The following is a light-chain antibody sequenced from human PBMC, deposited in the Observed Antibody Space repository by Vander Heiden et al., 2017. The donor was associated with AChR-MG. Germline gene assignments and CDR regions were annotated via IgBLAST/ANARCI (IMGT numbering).Light chain of an antibody. CDR1: QSISNY. J-gene: IGKJ3*01. Sequence: DIQMTQFPSTLSASVGDRVTITCRASQSISNYLNWYQQKPGEAPKLLIYAASRLRSGVPSRFSGRGSGTDFTLTIRRLQREDSANYYWQQSWPYLVFGHGTKVPIK. V-gene: IGKV1-39*01. CDR3: QQSWPYLV. CDR2: AAS.